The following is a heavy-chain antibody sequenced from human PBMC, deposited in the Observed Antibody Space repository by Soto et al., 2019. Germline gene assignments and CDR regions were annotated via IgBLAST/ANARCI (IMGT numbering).Heavy chain of an antibody. V-gene: IGHV3-23*01. CDR3: AYSSTYCSGGSRSGLHFDY. CDR1: GFTFIRYA. D-gene: IGHD2-15*01. J-gene: IGHJ4*02. Sequence: EVQLLESGGGLVQRGGSLRLSCAASGFTFIRYARSWVRQAPGKGLEWVSAISGSGGSTYYAESVKGRVTISRDNSKNTLYLQMNRLRGKDTAVYNCAYSSTYCSGGSRSGLHFDYWGQGTLVIVSS. CDR2: ISGSGGST.